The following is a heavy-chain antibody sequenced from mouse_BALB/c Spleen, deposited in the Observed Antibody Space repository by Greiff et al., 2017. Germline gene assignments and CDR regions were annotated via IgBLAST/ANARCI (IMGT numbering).Heavy chain of an antibody. D-gene: IGHD2-1*01. J-gene: IGHJ4*01. CDR1: GYSFTSYW. CDR3: AGGNDAMDY. V-gene: IGHV1-5*01. Sequence: VHVKQSGTVLARPGASVKMSCKASGYSFTSYWMHWVKQRPGQGLEWIGAIYPGNSDTSYNQKFKGKAKLTAVTSASTAYMELSSLTNEDSAVYYCAGGNDAMDYWGQGTSVTVSS. CDR2: IYPGNSDT.